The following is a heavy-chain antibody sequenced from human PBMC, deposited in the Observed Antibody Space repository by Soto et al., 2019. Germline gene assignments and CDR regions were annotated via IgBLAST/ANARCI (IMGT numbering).Heavy chain of an antibody. D-gene: IGHD3-10*01. CDR3: ASSYGSGYRAFDY. CDR2: INPILSMS. CDR1: GDTFTFYS. Sequence: QVQLVQSGAEVKRPGSSVKVDCKASGDTFTFYSVNWVRQAPGLGLEWMGRINPILSMSNYAQRFQGRVTMTADKSTSTAYMELSSLRSEDTAIYYCASSYGSGYRAFDYWGQGALVTVSS. J-gene: IGHJ4*02. V-gene: IGHV1-69*02.